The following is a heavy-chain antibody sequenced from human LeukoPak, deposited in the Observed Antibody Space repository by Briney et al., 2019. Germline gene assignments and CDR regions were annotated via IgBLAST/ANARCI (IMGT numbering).Heavy chain of an antibody. V-gene: IGHV4-39*01. CDR1: GGSISSSSHY. J-gene: IGHJ4*02. D-gene: IGHD3-22*01. Sequence: SETLSLTCTVSGGSISSSSHYWGWIRQPPGKGLEWIGNIYYSGSTNYNPSFKSRVTISVDTSKNQFSLKLSSVTAADTAEYYCARRVAGSGYRDYWGQGTLVTVPS. CDR3: ARRVAGSGYRDY. CDR2: IYYSGST.